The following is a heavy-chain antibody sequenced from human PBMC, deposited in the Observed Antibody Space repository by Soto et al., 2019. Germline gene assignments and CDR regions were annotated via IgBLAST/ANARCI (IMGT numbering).Heavy chain of an antibody. CDR3: ARVWSSTSCRALFDY. CDR2: ISAYNGNT. Sequence: GASVKVSCKASGYTFTSYGISWVRQAPGQGLEWMGWISAYNGNTNYAQKLQGRVTMTTDTSTSTAYMELRSLRSDDTAVYYCARVWSSTSCRALFDYWGQGTLVTVSS. D-gene: IGHD2-2*01. J-gene: IGHJ4*02. V-gene: IGHV1-18*01. CDR1: GYTFTSYG.